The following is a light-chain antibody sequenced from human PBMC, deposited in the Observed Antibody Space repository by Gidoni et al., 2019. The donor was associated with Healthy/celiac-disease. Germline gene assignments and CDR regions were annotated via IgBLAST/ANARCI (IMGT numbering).Light chain of an antibody. CDR1: QSVSSSY. Sequence: EIVLTQSPGTLSLSPGERATLSCRASQSVSSSYLAWYQQKPGQAPRLLIYGASSRATGIPDRISGSGSGTDFTLTISRLEPEDFAVYYCQQYGSSPPFTFGPGTKVEIK. CDR2: GAS. V-gene: IGKV3-20*01. CDR3: QQYGSSPPFT. J-gene: IGKJ3*01.